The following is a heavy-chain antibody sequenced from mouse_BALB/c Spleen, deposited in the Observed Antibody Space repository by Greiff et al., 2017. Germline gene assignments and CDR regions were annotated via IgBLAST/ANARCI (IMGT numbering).Heavy chain of an antibody. Sequence: VQLKESGGGLVQPGGSRKLSCAASGFTFSSFGMHWVRQAPEKGLEWVAYISSGSSTIYYADTVKGRFTISRDNPKNTLFLQMTSLRSEDTAMYYCARGGGSYYFDYWGQGTTLTVSS. J-gene: IGHJ2*01. CDR2: ISSGSSTI. CDR3: ARGGGSYYFDY. V-gene: IGHV5-17*02. CDR1: GFTFSSFG.